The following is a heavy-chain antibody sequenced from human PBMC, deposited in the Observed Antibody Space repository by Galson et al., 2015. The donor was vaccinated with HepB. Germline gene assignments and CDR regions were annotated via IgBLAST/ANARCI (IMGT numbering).Heavy chain of an antibody. J-gene: IGHJ4*02. CDR1: GFTFSSYA. D-gene: IGHD6-19*01. Sequence: SLRLSGAASGFTFSSYAMSGVRQAPGKGLERVSGISGSGGSRYYADSVKGRFTISRYNSKSTLYLQMNSLRAEDTAVYYCAKSGWLGNYFDYWGQGTLVTVSS. CDR3: AKSGWLGNYFDY. CDR2: ISGSGGSR. V-gene: IGHV3-23*01.